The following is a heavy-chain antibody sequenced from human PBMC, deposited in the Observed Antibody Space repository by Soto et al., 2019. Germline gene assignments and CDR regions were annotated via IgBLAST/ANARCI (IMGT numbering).Heavy chain of an antibody. CDR3: ASKGELLLSYFDYYGMDV. Sequence: PSETLSLTCAVYGGSFSGYYWSWIRQPPGKGLEWIGEINHSGSTNYNPSLKSRVTISVDTSKNQFSLKLSSVTAADTAVYYCASKGELLLSYFDYYGMDVWGQGTTVTV. J-gene: IGHJ6*02. CDR1: GGSFSGYY. D-gene: IGHD1-26*01. CDR2: INHSGST. V-gene: IGHV4-34*01.